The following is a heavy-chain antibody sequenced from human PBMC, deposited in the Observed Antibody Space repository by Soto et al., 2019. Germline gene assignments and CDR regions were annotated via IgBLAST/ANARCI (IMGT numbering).Heavy chain of an antibody. Sequence: EVQLVESGGGLVQPGGSLRLSCAASGFIFRSYWMSWVRQAPGKGPEWVANIKQDGSETYYADSVKGRFTVSRDNGKNSLFLQMKNLRAEDTAVYYCARVEWFWRPFDSWGQGTLVTVSS. CDR3: ARVEWFWRPFDS. J-gene: IGHJ4*02. CDR2: IKQDGSET. V-gene: IGHV3-7*03. D-gene: IGHD3-3*01. CDR1: GFIFRSYW.